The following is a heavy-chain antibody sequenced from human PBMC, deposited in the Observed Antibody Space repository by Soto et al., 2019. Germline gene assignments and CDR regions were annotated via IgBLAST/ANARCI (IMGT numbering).Heavy chain of an antibody. J-gene: IGHJ5*02. CDR3: GRPWGIGLTPPGP. Sequence: SETLSLTCTVSGASINNTSYYWGWIRQSPGKGLEWIGNIYYSGKTYYSPSLKSRVSISVDASRNQFSLRLSSVTAADTAVYYCGRPWGIGLTPPGPWGQGVLVTSPQ. CDR1: GASINNTSYY. V-gene: IGHV4-39*01. CDR2: IYYSGKT. D-gene: IGHD6-13*01.